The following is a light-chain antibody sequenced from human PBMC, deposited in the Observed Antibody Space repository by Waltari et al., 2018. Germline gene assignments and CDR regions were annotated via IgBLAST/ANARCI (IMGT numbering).Light chain of an antibody. J-gene: IGLJ1*01. CDR1: SSDVGGYNS. CDR3: SSYAGSNNFGV. CDR2: EVS. V-gene: IGLV2-8*01. Sequence: QSALTQPPSASGSPGQSVPISCTGTSSDVGGYNSVSWYQQHPGKAPKLMIYEVSKRPSGVPDRFSGSKSGNTASLTVSGLQAEDEADYYCSSYAGSNNFGVFGTGTKVTVL.